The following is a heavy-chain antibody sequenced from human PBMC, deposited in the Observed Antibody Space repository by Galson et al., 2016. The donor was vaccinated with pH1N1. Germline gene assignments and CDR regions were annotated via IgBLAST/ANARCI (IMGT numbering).Heavy chain of an antibody. J-gene: IGHJ4*02. D-gene: IGHD2-15*01. CDR1: GFTFSDYV. CDR3: AKDHPSEGWPALDS. CDR2: IFGSAAKT. V-gene: IGHV3-23*01. Sequence: SLRLSCAASGFTFSDYVMTWVRQAPGKGLEWASAIFGSAAKTFYADSVMGRFTISRDNSKNTLYLQMNSLRVEDTAIYYCAKDHPSEGWPALDSWGQGTLVTVSS.